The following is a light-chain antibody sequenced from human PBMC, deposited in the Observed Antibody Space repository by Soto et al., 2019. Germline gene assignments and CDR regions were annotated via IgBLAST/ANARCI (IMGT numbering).Light chain of an antibody. CDR2: KAS. CDR1: QSVSPW. V-gene: IGKV1-5*03. J-gene: IGKJ1*01. CDR3: QQYNTFPWT. Sequence: DIHMTQFPSTLSASIGDRITITCRASQSVSPWLAWYQQKPGKAPNLLIYKASTLESGVPSRFSGSGSATEFTLTISILQPDDFATYYCQQYNTFPWTFGQGTQVEIK.